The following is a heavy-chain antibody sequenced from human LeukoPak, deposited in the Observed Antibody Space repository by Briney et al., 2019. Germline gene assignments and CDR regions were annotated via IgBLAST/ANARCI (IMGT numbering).Heavy chain of an antibody. J-gene: IGHJ6*02. V-gene: IGHV3-9*01. Sequence: GGSLRLSCAASGFSFDDYAMQWVRHATGKGVEWVSGISWNSGSIIYADSVKGRFNISRDNPNNSLYLQMNSLTAEDTAFYYCAKDTGPLEYSSSSVDYYYYGMDVWGQGTTVTVSS. D-gene: IGHD6-6*01. CDR1: GFSFDDYA. CDR2: ISWNSGSI. CDR3: AKDTGPLEYSSSSVDYYYYGMDV.